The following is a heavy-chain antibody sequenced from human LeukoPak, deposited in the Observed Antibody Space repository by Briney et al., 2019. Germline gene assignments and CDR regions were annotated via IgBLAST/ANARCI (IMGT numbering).Heavy chain of an antibody. CDR3: ASDGSSSDAFDI. J-gene: IGHJ3*02. Sequence: GASVKVSCKASGYTFTGYYMHWVRQAPGQGVEWMGWINPNNGGTNYAQKFQGRVTMTRDTSINTAYMDLSNLRTDDTAVYYCASDGSSSDAFDILGQGTMVTVSS. V-gene: IGHV1-2*02. CDR1: GYTFTGYY. CDR2: INPNNGGT. D-gene: IGHD2-2*01.